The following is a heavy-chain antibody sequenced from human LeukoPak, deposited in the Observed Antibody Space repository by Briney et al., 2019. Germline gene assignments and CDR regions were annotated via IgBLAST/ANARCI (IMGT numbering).Heavy chain of an antibody. J-gene: IGHJ6*02. V-gene: IGHV4-31*03. CDR1: GGSISSGGYY. CDR2: IYYSGST. Sequence: SETLSLTCTVSGGSISSGGYYWSWIHQHPGKGLEWIGYIYYSGSTYYNPSLKCRVTISVDTSRNQFSLKLSSVTAADTAVYYCASQGADQYYYYGMDVWGQGTTVTVSS. CDR3: ASQGADQYYYYGMDV.